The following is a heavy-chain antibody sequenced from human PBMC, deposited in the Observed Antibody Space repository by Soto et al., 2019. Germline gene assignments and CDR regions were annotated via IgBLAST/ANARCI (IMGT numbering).Heavy chain of an antibody. Sequence: GESLKISRKGSGYSFTSYWISWVRQMPGKGLEWMGRIDPSDSYTNYSPSFQGHVTISADKSISTAYLQWSSLKASDTAMYYCARANYDSSGYYYYWGHVTLVTISS. J-gene: IGHJ4*01. D-gene: IGHD3-22*01. CDR2: IDPSDSYT. CDR3: ARANYDSSGYYYY. CDR1: GYSFTSYW. V-gene: IGHV5-10-1*01.